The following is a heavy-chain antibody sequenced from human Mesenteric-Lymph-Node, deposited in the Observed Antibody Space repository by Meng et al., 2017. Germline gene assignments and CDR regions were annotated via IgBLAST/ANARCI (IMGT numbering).Heavy chain of an antibody. CDR1: GNTFGSYD. J-gene: IGHJ4*02. CDR3: ARGGYYDFWSGSATSDYFDY. Sequence: ASVKVSCKASGNTFGSYDITWVRQAPGQGLEWMGWISAYNSNTNYALNLQGRVTMTTDTSTSTGYLEVRSLRSEDTAVYYCARGGYYDFWSGSATSDYFDYWGQGTLVTVSS. CDR2: ISAYNSNT. V-gene: IGHV1-18*01. D-gene: IGHD3-3*01.